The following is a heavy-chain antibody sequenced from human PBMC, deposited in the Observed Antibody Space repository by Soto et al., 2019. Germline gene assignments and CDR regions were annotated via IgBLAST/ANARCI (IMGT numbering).Heavy chain of an antibody. D-gene: IGHD1-26*01. Sequence: SETLSLTCTVSGGSISGTAYYWAWIRQPPGKGLEWIGSIYYSGATYYSPSLKSRVTMSVDTSKNQFSLNLNSVTAADTAVYYCATNSGGLRSYFEYWGQGTPVTVSS. V-gene: IGHV4-39*01. CDR3: ATNSGGLRSYFEY. J-gene: IGHJ4*02. CDR2: IYYSGAT. CDR1: GGSISGTAYY.